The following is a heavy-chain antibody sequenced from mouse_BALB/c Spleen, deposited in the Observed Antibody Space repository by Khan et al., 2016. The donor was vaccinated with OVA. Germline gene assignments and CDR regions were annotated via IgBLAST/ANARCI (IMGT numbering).Heavy chain of an antibody. CDR3: ARRGYGNYWFAY. D-gene: IGHD2-1*01. CDR1: GFNIKDYY. CDR2: IDPENGNT. Sequence: VQLQQSGAELVRPGALVKLSCKASGFNIKDYYIHWVKQRPEQGLEWIGWIDPENGNTIYDPKFQGKASITADTSSNTAYLQLSSLTSEDTAVYYCARRGYGNYWFAYWGQGTLVTVSA. V-gene: IGHV14-1*02. J-gene: IGHJ3*01.